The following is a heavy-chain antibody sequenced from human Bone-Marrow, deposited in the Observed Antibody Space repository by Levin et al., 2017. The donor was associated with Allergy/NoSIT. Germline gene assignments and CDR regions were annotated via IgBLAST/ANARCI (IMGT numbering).Heavy chain of an antibody. CDR2: IYHSGST. Sequence: SETLSLTCAVSGGSISSGGYSWSWIRQPPGKGLEWIGYIYHSGSTYYNPSLKSRVTISVDRSKNQFSLKLSSVTAADTAVYYCARDLYGDFDYWGQGTLVTVSS. J-gene: IGHJ4*02. D-gene: IGHD4-17*01. CDR3: ARDLYGDFDY. V-gene: IGHV4-30-2*01. CDR1: GGSISSGGYS.